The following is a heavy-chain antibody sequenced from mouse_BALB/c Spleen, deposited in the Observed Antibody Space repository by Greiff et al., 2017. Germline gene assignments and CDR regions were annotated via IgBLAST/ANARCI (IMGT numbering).Heavy chain of an antibody. CDR3: ARRGNYYGSSLDY. CDR1: GYSITSGYY. D-gene: IGHD1-1*01. Sequence: EVKLVESGPGLVKPSQSLSLTCSVTGYSITSGYYWNWIRQFPGNKLEWMGYISYDGSNNYNPSLKNRISITRDTSKNQFFLKLNSVTTEDTATYYCARRGNYYGSSLDYWGQGTTLTVSS. V-gene: IGHV3-6*02. CDR2: ISYDGSN. J-gene: IGHJ2*01.